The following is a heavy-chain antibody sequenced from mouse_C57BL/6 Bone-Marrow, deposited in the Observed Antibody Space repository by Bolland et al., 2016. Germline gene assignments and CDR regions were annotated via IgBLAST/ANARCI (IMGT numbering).Heavy chain of an antibody. D-gene: IGHD4-1*01. J-gene: IGHJ3*01. CDR3: ARQELGPFAY. Sequence: SGGSYTYYPDSVKGRFTISRDNAKNTLYLQMSSLKSDDTAMYYCARQELGPFAYWGQGTLV. V-gene: IGHV5-6*01. CDR2: SGGSYT.